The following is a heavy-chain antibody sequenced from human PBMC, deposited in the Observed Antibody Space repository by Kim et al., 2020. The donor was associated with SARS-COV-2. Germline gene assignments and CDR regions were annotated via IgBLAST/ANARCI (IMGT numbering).Heavy chain of an antibody. CDR1: GYTFTDYY. CDR3: ARDTVFEDGAIGTLHY. Sequence: ASVKVSCKASGYTFTDYYIHWVRQAPGQGLEWMGWINPNSGVTNYAQQFPGRVTMTRDTSINTAFMELSSLRSDDTALYFCARDTVFEDGAIGTLHYWGQGTLVTVSS. D-gene: IGHD3-9*01. V-gene: IGHV1-2*02. J-gene: IGHJ4*02. CDR2: INPNSGVT.